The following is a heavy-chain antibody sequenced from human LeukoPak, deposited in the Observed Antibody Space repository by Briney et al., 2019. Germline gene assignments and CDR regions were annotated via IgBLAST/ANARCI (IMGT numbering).Heavy chain of an antibody. CDR1: GGSISSGDYY. Sequence: SETLSLTCTVSGGSISSGDYYWSWIRQPPGKGLEWIGYFYYSGSTYYNPSLKSRLTISVDTSKNQFSLKLTSVTAADTAVYFCARPTKNGVIDYWGQGTLVTVSS. D-gene: IGHD2-8*01. V-gene: IGHV4-30-4*01. CDR3: ARPTKNGVIDY. CDR2: FYYSGST. J-gene: IGHJ4*02.